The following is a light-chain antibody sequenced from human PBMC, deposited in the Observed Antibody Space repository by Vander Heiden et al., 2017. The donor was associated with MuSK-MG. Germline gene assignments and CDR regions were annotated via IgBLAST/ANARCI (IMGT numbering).Light chain of an antibody. J-gene: IGKJ1*01. Sequence: ELVMPQSPATLSGSVGERATITCRASQSISSKLAWHQQKPGKAPRLLIYAASSRASGVPARFSGSGSGTEFTLTITSLQPEDFAVYHCLQSDDWCWTFGQGTRVEIK. CDR1: QSISSK. CDR2: AAS. V-gene: IGKV3-15*01. CDR3: LQSDDWCWT.